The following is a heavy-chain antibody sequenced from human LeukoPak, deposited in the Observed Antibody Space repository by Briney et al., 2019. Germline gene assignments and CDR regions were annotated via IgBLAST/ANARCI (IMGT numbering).Heavy chain of an antibody. CDR2: INHSGST. J-gene: IGHJ4*02. CDR3: ARAPHSSGCYGLWSGYYFDY. CDR1: GGSFSGYY. Sequence: SETLSLTCAVYGGSFSGYYWSWIRQPPGKGLEWIGEINHSGSTNYNPSLKSRVTISVDTSKNQFSLKLSSVTAADTAVYYCARAPHSSGCYGLWSGYYFDYWGQGTLVTVSS. V-gene: IGHV4-34*01. D-gene: IGHD6-19*01.